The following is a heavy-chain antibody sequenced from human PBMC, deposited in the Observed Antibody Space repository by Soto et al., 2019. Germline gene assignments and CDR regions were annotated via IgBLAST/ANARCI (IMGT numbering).Heavy chain of an antibody. CDR3: ARGDIVVVVAAPDAFEI. V-gene: IGHV6-1*01. D-gene: IGHD2-15*01. J-gene: IGHJ3*02. CDR1: GDSVSSNSAA. Sequence: SQTLSLTCAISGDSVSSNSAAWNWIRQSPSRGLEWLGRTYYRSKWYNDYAVSVKSRITINPDTSKNQFSLQLNSVTPEDTAVYYCARGDIVVVVAAPDAFEIWGQGTMVTVSS. CDR2: TYYRSKWYN.